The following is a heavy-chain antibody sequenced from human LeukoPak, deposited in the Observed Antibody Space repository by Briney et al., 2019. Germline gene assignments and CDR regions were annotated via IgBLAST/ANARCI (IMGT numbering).Heavy chain of an antibody. D-gene: IGHD6-6*01. CDR2: ISSSSSYI. V-gene: IGHV3-21*01. J-gene: IGHJ6*02. CDR3: ARDTEQLVYGMDV. CDR1: GFTFSSYS. Sequence: PGGSLRLSCAASGFTFSSYSMNWVRQAPGKGLEWVSSISSSSSYIYYADSVKGRFTISRDNAKNSLYLQMNSLRAEDTAVYYCARDTEQLVYGMDVWGQGTTVTASS.